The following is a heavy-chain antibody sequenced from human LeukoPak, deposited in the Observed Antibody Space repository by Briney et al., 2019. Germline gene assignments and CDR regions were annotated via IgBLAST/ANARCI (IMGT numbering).Heavy chain of an antibody. Sequence: SGGSLRLSCAASGFTFSSYAMSWVRQAPGKGLEWVSAISGSGSSTYYADSVKGGFTISRDNSKNTLYLQMNSLRAEDTAVYYCAKGEAAAGTSSWFDPWGQGTLVTVSS. CDR1: GFTFSSYA. V-gene: IGHV3-23*01. J-gene: IGHJ5*02. CDR2: ISGSGSST. CDR3: AKGEAAAGTSSWFDP. D-gene: IGHD6-13*01.